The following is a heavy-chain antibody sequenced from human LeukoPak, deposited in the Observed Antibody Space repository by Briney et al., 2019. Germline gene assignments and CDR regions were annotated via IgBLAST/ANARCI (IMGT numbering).Heavy chain of an antibody. J-gene: IGHJ4*02. D-gene: IGHD5-24*01. V-gene: IGHV3-48*04. Sequence: GGSLRLSCAASGFTFSSYSMNWVRQAPGKGLEWVSYISSSSSTIYYADSVKGRFTISRDNAKNSLYLQMNSLRAEDTAVYYCARAAGWLQSDYWGQGTLVTVSS. CDR1: GFTFSSYS. CDR3: ARAAGWLQSDY. CDR2: ISSSSSTI.